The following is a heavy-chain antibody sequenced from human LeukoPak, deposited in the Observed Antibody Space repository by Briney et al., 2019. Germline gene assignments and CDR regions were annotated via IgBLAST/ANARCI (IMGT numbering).Heavy chain of an antibody. Sequence: LSGGSLTLSCAASGFTFNNYAMSWVRQAPGKGREWVACIGVSGGYTYYADSVKGRFTVSRDNSKNTLFLQMNSLRAEDTAEYYCVGCSTTCYRASFFDWGQGTLVTVSS. CDR3: VGCSTTCYRASFFD. J-gene: IGHJ4*02. V-gene: IGHV3-23*01. D-gene: IGHD2-2*01. CDR1: GFTFNNYA. CDR2: IGVSGGYT.